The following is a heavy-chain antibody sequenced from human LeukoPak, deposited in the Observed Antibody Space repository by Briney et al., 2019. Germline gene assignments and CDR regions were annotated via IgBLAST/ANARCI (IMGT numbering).Heavy chain of an antibody. CDR2: FVGEDDAA. CDR1: GYSVSELS. V-gene: IGHV1-24*01. D-gene: IGHD3-22*01. J-gene: IGHJ4*02. CDR3: ATLDSYYDSSGRPLIPD. Sequence: ASVKVSCKVSGYSVSELSMHWVRQAPEGGLEWMGGFVGEDDAAVYAQPLQGRVTMTADTSTDTAYMELCSVRAESTGLYYCATLDSYYDSSGRPLIPDWGQGTPVTVSS.